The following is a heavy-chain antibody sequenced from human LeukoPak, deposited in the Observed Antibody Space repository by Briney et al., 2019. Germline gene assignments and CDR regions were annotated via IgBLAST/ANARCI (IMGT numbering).Heavy chain of an antibody. D-gene: IGHD1-14*01. J-gene: IGHJ4*02. CDR1: GFPFAPFW. CDR2: MNRDGSEV. Sequence: GGSLRLSCAASGFPFAPFWMTWVRQAPGKGPEFVATMNRDGSEVAYGNSVRGRFTISRDNAKNSLYLQMYSLRAEDTAVYYCAREGNRNLDLDYWGQGTLVTVSS. CDR3: AREGNRNLDLDY. V-gene: IGHV3-7*05.